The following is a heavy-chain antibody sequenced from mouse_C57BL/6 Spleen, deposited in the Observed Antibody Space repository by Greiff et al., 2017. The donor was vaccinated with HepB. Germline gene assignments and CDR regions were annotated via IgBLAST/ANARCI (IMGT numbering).Heavy chain of an antibody. D-gene: IGHD2-10*01. J-gene: IGHJ2*01. V-gene: IGHV1-42*01. Sequence: VHVKQSGPELVKPGASVKISCKASGYSFTGYYMNWVKQSPEKSLEWIGEINPSTGGTTYNQKFKAKATLTVDKSSSTAYMQLKSLTSEDSAVYYCAREAGAYYVYFDYWGQGTTLTVSS. CDR2: INPSTGGT. CDR3: AREAGAYYVYFDY. CDR1: GYSFTGYY.